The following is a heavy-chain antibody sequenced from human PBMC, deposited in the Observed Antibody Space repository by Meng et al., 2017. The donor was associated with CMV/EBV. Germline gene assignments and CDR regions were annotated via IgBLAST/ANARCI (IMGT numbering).Heavy chain of an antibody. D-gene: IGHD4-11*01. CDR3: TTCMTTVSTSDF. CDR1: GFTFSSYY. J-gene: IGHJ4*02. Sequence: SCAASGFTFSSYYMNWVRQAPGKGLEWVSSISSCGSYISYADSVRGRFTISRDNAKDSLYLQRNSLRAEDTAVYYCTTCMTTVSTSDFWGQGTLVTVSS. V-gene: IGHV3-21*03. CDR2: ISSCGSYI.